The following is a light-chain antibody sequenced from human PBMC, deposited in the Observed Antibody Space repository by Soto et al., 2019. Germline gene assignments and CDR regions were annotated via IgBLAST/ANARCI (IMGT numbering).Light chain of an antibody. CDR3: SSYTSSSTLV. CDR1: SSDVGSYNY. CDR2: DVS. J-gene: IGLJ2*01. V-gene: IGLV2-14*01. Sequence: QSALTQPASVSGSPGQSITISCSGTSSDVGSYNYVSWYQQYPGKVPKLMIYDVSNRPSGVSNRFSGSKSGNTASLTISGLQAEDEADYYCSSYTSSSTLVFGGGTKLTV.